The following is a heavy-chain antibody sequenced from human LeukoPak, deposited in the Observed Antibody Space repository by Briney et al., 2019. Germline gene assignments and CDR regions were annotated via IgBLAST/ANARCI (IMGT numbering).Heavy chain of an antibody. V-gene: IGHV1-69*04. CDR1: GGTFSNYA. J-gene: IGHJ6*02. CDR2: IIPILGVA. Sequence: ASVKVSCKASGGTFSNYAINWVRQAPGQGLEWMGRIIPILGVANYAQKFQDRVTITADKSTTTAYMELSSLRSEDTAVYYCAREPMATTYGLDVWGQGTTVTVSS. D-gene: IGHD4-11*01. CDR3: AREPMATTYGLDV.